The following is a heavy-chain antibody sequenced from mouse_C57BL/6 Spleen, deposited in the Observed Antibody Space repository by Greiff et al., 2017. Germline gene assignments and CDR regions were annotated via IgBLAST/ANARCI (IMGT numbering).Heavy chain of an antibody. CDR3: ARGGTVVPYYAMDY. CDR2: INPNYGTT. V-gene: IGHV1-39*01. Sequence: LVESGPELVKPGASVKISCKASGYSFTDYNMNWVKQSNGKSLEWIGVINPNYGTTSYNQKFKGKATLTVDQSSSTAYMQLNSLTSEDSAVYYCARGGTVVPYYAMDYWGQGTSVTVSS. D-gene: IGHD1-1*01. J-gene: IGHJ4*01. CDR1: GYSFTDYN.